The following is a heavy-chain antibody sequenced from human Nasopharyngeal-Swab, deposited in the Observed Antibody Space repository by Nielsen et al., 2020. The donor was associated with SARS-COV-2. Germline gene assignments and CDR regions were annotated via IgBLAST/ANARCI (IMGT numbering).Heavy chain of an antibody. CDR2: INSDGSST. Sequence: GESLKISCAASGFTFSRYWMHWVRQAPGKGLVWVSRINSDGSSTRYADSVKGRLTISRDNADNSLYLQMSSLTAGDTAVYYCAKVGGYGSYSLDYWGQGSLVTVSS. D-gene: IGHD6-19*01. CDR3: AKVGGYGSYSLDY. V-gene: IGHV3-74*01. CDR1: GFTFSRYW. J-gene: IGHJ4*02.